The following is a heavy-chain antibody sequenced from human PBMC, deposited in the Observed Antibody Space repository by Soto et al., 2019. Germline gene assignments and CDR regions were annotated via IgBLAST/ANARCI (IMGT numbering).Heavy chain of an antibody. CDR2: IYPGDSDT. J-gene: IGHJ3*02. D-gene: IGHD5-18*01. Sequence: GESLKISCKGSGYSFTSYWIGWVRQMPGKGLEWMGIIYPGDSDTRYSPSFQGQVTISADKSISTAYLQWSSLEASDTAMYYCASTCQARGYSYGCDAFDIWGQGTMVTVSS. CDR3: ASTCQARGYSYGCDAFDI. CDR1: GYSFTSYW. V-gene: IGHV5-51*01.